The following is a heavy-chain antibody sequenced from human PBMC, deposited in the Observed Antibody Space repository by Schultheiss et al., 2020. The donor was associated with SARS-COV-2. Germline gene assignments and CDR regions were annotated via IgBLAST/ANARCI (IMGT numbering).Heavy chain of an antibody. Sequence: KISCKASGGTFSSYAISWVRQAPGQGLEWMGGIIPIFGTANYAQKFQGRVTITRDTSASTAYMELSSLRSEDTAVYYCARDFVVITSYYFDYWGQGTLVTVSS. J-gene: IGHJ4*02. CDR1: GGTFSSYA. D-gene: IGHD3-22*01. CDR3: ARDFVVITSYYFDY. CDR2: IIPIFGTA. V-gene: IGHV1-69*05.